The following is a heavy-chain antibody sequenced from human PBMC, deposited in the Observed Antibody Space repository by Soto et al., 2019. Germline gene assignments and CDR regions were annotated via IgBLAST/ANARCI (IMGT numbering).Heavy chain of an antibody. CDR3: AKNRDSSGLDH. D-gene: IGHD6-19*01. V-gene: IGHV3-30*18. J-gene: IGHJ4*02. CDR2: ISYDGSNK. Sequence: GGSLRLSCAASGFTFSSYGMHWVRQAPGKGLEWVAVISYDGSNKYYADSVKGRFTISRDNSKNTLYLQMNSLRAEDTAVYYCAKNRDSSGLDHWGQGTLVTVSS. CDR1: GFTFSSYG.